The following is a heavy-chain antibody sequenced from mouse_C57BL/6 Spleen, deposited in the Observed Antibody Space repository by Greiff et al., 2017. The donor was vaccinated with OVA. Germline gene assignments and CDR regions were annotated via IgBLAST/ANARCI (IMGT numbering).Heavy chain of an antibody. D-gene: IGHD2-4*01. V-gene: IGHV2-6-1*01. CDR2: IWSDGST. Sequence: VHLVESGPGLVAPSQSLSITCTVSGFSLTSYGVHWVRQPPGKGLEWLVVIWSDGSTTYNSALKSRLSISKDNSKSQVFLKMNSLQTDDTAMYYCARQGYYDYDDWFAYWGQGTLVTVSA. J-gene: IGHJ3*01. CDR3: ARQGYYDYDDWFAY. CDR1: GFSLTSYG.